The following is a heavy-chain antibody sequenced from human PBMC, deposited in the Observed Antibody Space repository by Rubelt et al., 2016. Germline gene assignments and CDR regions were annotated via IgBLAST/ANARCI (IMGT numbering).Heavy chain of an antibody. Sequence: PGASVKVSCKASGYTFTGYYMHWVRQAPGQGLEWMGRINPNSGGTNYAQKFQGKFTMTRDTSISTVYMELSRLTSDDTAVYYCARSLVYGYTGIDYWGQGTLVTVSS. V-gene: IGHV1-2*06. CDR1: GYTFTGYY. CDR2: INPNSGGT. J-gene: IGHJ4*02. D-gene: IGHD5-18*01. CDR3: ARSLVYGYTGIDY.